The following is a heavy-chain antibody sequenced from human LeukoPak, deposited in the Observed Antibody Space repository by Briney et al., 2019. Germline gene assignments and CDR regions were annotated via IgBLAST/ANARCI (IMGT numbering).Heavy chain of an antibody. CDR3: SGAKSGTHQGDY. Sequence: SETLSLTCTVSGYSISSGYYWGWIRQPPGKGLEWIGSIYHSGSTYFNPSLKSRVTISVDTSKNQFSLRLSSLTAADTAVYYCSGAKSGTHQGDYWGQGTLVTVSS. J-gene: IGHJ4*02. CDR2: IYHSGST. V-gene: IGHV4-38-2*02. D-gene: IGHD1-26*01. CDR1: GYSISSGYY.